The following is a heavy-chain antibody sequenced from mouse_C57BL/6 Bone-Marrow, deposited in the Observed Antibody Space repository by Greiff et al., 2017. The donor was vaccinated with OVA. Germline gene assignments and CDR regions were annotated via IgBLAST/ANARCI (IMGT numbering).Heavy chain of an antibody. V-gene: IGHV5-15*01. CDR3: ARQGGVYYDYGGFAY. CDR1: GFTFSDYG. Sequence: EVRVIESGGGLVQPGGSLKLSCAASGFTFSDYGMAWVRQAPRKGPEWVAFISNLAYSIYYADTVTGRFTISRENAKNTLYLEMSSLRSEDTAMYYCARQGGVYYDYGGFAYWGQGTLVTVSA. CDR2: ISNLAYSI. J-gene: IGHJ3*01. D-gene: IGHD2-4*01.